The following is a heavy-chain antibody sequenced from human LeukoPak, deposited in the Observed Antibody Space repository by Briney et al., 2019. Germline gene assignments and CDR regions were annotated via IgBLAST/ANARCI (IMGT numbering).Heavy chain of an antibody. CDR3: ASKGLVYYYGSGNWFDP. D-gene: IGHD3-10*01. V-gene: IGHV4-34*01. CDR1: GGSFSGYY. J-gene: IGHJ5*02. Sequence: PSETLSLTCAVYGGSFSGYYWSWIRQPPGKGLEWIGEINHSGSTNYNPSLKSRVTISVDTSKNQFSLKLSSVTAADTAVYYCASKGLVYYYGSGNWFDPWGQGTLVTVSS. CDR2: INHSGST.